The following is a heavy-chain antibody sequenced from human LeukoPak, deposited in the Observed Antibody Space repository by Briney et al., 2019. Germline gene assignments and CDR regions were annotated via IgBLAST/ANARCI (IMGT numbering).Heavy chain of an antibody. Sequence: PGGSLRLSCAASGFTFSSYSMNWVRQAPGKGLEWVSSISSSSTYIYYADSVKGRFTISRDNAKNSLYLQMNSLRAEDTAVYYCARGQGYSSWPREYYFDYWGQGTLVTVSS. CDR1: GFTFSSYS. CDR3: ARGQGYSSWPREYYFDY. V-gene: IGHV3-21*01. D-gene: IGHD6-13*01. J-gene: IGHJ4*02. CDR2: ISSSSTYI.